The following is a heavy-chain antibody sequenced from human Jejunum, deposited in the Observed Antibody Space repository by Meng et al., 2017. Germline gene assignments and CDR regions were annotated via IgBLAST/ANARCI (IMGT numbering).Heavy chain of an antibody. Sequence: VQRVESGGGLVGPGGSLSLSCAASGFTFSSHWMNWVRQAPGKGLVWVSRINTDGSTTTYADSVKGRFAISRDNAKNTVFLQMNSLRAEDTAVYYCVGMTVGWGQGTLVTVSS. CDR2: INTDGSTT. V-gene: IGHV3-74*03. CDR1: GFTFSSHW. J-gene: IGHJ4*02. CDR3: VGMTVG. D-gene: IGHD3-22*01.